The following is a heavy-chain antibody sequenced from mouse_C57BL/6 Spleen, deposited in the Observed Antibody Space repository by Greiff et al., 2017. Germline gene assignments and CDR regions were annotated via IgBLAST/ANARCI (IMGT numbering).Heavy chain of an antibody. V-gene: IGHV1-61*01. Sequence: QVQLQQPGAELVRPGSSVKLSCKASGYTFTSYWMDWVKQRPGQGLEWIGNIYPSDSETHYNQKFKDKATLTVDKSSSTAYMQLSSLTSEDSAVYYGARSYYYGSSYNYFDYWGQGTTLTVSS. J-gene: IGHJ2*01. CDR1: GYTFTSYW. D-gene: IGHD1-1*01. CDR3: ARSYYYGSSYNYFDY. CDR2: IYPSDSET.